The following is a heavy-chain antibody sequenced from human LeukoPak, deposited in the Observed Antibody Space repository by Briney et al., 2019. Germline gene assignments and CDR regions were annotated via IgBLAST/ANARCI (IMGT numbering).Heavy chain of an antibody. CDR3: TNLAPMDV. V-gene: IGHV3-21*01. J-gene: IGHJ6*04. D-gene: IGHD3-3*02. CDR1: GFTFSDYT. CDR2: ITSSSTYI. Sequence: GGSLRLPCAASGFTFSDYTMNWVRQAPGKGLEWVSSITSSSTYIYYSDSVKGRFTISRDNAKNSLYLQMNSLRAEDAAVYYCTNLAPMDVWGKGTTVTVSS.